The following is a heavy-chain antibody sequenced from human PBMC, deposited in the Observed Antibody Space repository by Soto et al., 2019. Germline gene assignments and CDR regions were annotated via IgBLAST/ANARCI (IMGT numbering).Heavy chain of an antibody. CDR3: AKGPIFGVENIYDY. CDR1: GFTFSSYA. Sequence: EVQLLESGGGLVQPGGSLRLSCAASGFTFSSYAMSWVRQAPGKGLEWVSGMSGNGGSAYYADSGKGRFTISRDNSKKTLYLQMNSLRAEDTDLYYCAKGPIFGVENIYDYWGQGTLVTVSS. D-gene: IGHD3-3*01. V-gene: IGHV3-23*01. J-gene: IGHJ4*02. CDR2: MSGNGGSA.